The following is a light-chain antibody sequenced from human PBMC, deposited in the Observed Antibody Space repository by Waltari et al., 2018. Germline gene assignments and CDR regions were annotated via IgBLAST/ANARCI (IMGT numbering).Light chain of an antibody. CDR2: GAS. Sequence: EIVLTQSPGTLSLSPGERVTLSCRASQSVDSSYLAWYQHKPGQAPRLLIDGASSRATGIPDRFSGSGSGTDFTLTISRLEPEDFAVYYCQQYYSFPMFGQGTKVEIK. CDR1: QSVDSSY. J-gene: IGKJ1*01. CDR3: QQYYSFPM. V-gene: IGKV3-20*01.